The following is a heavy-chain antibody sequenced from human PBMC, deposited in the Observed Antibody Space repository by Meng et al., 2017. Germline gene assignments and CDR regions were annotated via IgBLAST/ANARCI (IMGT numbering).Heavy chain of an antibody. CDR1: GYTLSSDG. CDR3: ATRGNPYLNC. V-gene: IGHV1-18*01. CDR2: INVYSGIT. Sequence: GQLVQSGAVVKKPGASVNVSCDTSGYTLSSDGFAWVRQTPEQGLEWLGWINVYSGITNYAQKFQGRVTMTTDTSTRTGYMELTSLTSDDTATYYCATRGNPYLNCWGQGTLVTVSS. J-gene: IGHJ4*02.